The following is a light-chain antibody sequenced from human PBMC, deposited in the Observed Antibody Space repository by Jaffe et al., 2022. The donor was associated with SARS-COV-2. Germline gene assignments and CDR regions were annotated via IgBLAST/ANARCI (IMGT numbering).Light chain of an antibody. V-gene: IGLV3-19*01. CDR2: GRN. J-gene: IGLJ3*02. Sequence: SSELTQDPAVSVALGQAVKITCQGDSLRTNYASWYQKKPGQAPVLVVYGRNSRPSGIPDRFSGSYSRNTASLTIAGAQAEDEADYYCDSRDPNNHHRMFGGGTKLTVL. CDR1: SLRTNY. CDR3: DSRDPNNHHRM.